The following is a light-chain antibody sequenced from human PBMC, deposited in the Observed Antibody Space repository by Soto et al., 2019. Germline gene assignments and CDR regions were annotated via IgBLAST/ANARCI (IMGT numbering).Light chain of an antibody. V-gene: IGKV3-15*01. J-gene: IGKJ4*01. Sequence: EIVMTQSPATLSVSPGERATLSCRASQRASSNLAWYQQKPGQAPWLLIYAASTRATGIPARFSGSGSGTEFTLTISSLQSEDFAVYYCQQYNKWPLTFGGGTKVEIK. CDR2: AAS. CDR1: QRASSN. CDR3: QQYNKWPLT.